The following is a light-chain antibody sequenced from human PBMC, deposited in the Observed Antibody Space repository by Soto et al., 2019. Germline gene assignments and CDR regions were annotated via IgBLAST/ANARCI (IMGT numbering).Light chain of an antibody. Sequence: QSALTQPASVSGSPGQSITISCTGTSNDVGGYNYVSWYQQHPGKAPKLMIYDVTNRPSGVSNRFSVSKSGNTASLTISGLQAEDEADYYCSSYTDSSTLVVFGGGTKLTVL. J-gene: IGLJ2*01. V-gene: IGLV2-14*03. CDR2: DVT. CDR3: SSYTDSSTLVV. CDR1: SNDVGGYNY.